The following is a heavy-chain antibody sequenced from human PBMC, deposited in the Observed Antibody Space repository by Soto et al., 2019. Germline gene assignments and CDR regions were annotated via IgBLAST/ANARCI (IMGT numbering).Heavy chain of an antibody. J-gene: IGHJ3*01. CDR1: GGTFSTYI. Sequence: QVQLVQSGAEVKKPGSSVKVSCKAPGGTFSTYIISWVRQAPGQGLEWMGRIIPIPDITDNAQKFQGRVLFSPDKSTSTAYMELSSLRSEDTAVYYCARERITTRGDAFDLIGQGTMVTVSS. D-gene: IGHD3-3*01. CDR3: ARERITTRGDAFDL. CDR2: IIPIPDIT. V-gene: IGHV1-69*08.